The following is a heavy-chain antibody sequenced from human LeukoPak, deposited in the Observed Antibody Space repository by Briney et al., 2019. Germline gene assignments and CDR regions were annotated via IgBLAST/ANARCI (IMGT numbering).Heavy chain of an antibody. CDR2: INHSGST. CDR3: ARGQRPDYYDSSGYYKR. D-gene: IGHD3-22*01. J-gene: IGHJ4*02. V-gene: IGHV4-34*01. CDR1: GGSFSGYY. Sequence: SETLSLTCAVYGGSFSGYYWSWIRQPPGKGLEWIGEINHSGSTNYNPSLKSRVTISVDTSKNQFSLKLSSVTAADTAVYYCARGQRPDYYDSSGYYKRWGQGTLVTVSS.